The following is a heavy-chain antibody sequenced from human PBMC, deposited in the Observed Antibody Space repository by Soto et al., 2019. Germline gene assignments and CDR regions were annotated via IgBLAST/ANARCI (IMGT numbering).Heavy chain of an antibody. Sequence: QVQLQESGPGLVKPSQTLSLTCTVSGGSISSGGYYWSWIRQHPGKGLEWIGYIYYSGSTYYNPSLKCRVTISVDTSKNQVSLKLSSVTAADTAVYYCATYGSGSYKPTTFDYWGQGTLVTVSS. CDR1: GGSISSGGYY. CDR2: IYYSGST. V-gene: IGHV4-31*03. D-gene: IGHD3-10*01. CDR3: ATYGSGSYKPTTFDY. J-gene: IGHJ4*02.